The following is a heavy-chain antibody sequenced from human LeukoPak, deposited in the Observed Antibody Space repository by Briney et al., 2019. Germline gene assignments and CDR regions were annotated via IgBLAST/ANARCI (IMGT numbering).Heavy chain of an antibody. V-gene: IGHV3-30*01. J-gene: IGHJ4*02. CDR3: ARDLGDIVVVPAAIDY. CDR2: ISYDGSNK. CDR1: GFTFSSYA. D-gene: IGHD2-2*01. Sequence: GGSLRLSCAASGFTFSSYAMHWVRQASGKGLEWVAVISYDGSNKYYADSVKGRFTISRDNSKNTLYLQMNSLRAEDTAVYYCARDLGDIVVVPAAIDYWGQGTLVTVSS.